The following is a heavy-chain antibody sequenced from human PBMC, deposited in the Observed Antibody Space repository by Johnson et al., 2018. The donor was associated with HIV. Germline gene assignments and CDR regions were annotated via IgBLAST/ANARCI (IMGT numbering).Heavy chain of an antibody. CDR1: GFTFSSYA. CDR3: ARDANRRLRPMTYDIDDAFAS. J-gene: IGHJ3*02. D-gene: IGHD4-17*01. CDR2: ISSNGGST. V-gene: IGHV3-64*04. Sequence: QVQLVESGGGLVQPGGSLRLSCAASGFTFSSYAMHWVRQAPGKGLEYVSAISSNGGSTYYADSVQGRFTISRDNSKNTLYMQMNSLWAEDTEVYYCARDANRRLRPMTYDIDDAFASWGQGTMVTVSS.